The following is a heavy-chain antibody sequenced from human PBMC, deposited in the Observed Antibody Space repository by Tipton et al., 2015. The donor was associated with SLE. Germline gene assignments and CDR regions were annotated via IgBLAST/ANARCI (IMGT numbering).Heavy chain of an antibody. J-gene: IGHJ4*02. CDR3: ARVAYGDYAPFDY. V-gene: IGHV3-21*01. CDR2: ISSSSSYI. Sequence: SLRLSCAASGFTFSSYWMSWVRQAPGKGLEWVSSISSSSSYIYYADSVKGRFTISRDNAKNSLYLQMNSLRAEDTAVYYCARVAYGDYAPFDYWGQGTLVTVSS. D-gene: IGHD4-17*01. CDR1: GFTFSSYW.